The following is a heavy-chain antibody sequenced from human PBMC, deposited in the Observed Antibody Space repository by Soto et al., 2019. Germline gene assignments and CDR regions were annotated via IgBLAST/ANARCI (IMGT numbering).Heavy chain of an antibody. CDR2: ISWNSGSI. CDR1: GFTFDDYA. CDR3: AKAGGSSSRFHMDV. V-gene: IGHV3-9*01. D-gene: IGHD6-6*01. Sequence: DVQLVESGGGLVQPGRSLRLSCAASGFTFDDYAMHWVRQAPGKGLEWVSGISWNSGSIGYADSVKGRFTISRENAKNSLYLQMNSLRAEDTALYYCAKAGGSSSRFHMDVWGKGTTVTVSS. J-gene: IGHJ6*03.